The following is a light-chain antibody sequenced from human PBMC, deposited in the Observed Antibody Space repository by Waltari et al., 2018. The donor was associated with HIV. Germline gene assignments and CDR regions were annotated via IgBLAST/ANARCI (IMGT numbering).Light chain of an antibody. V-gene: IGLV3-1*01. CDR1: KLVDKY. CDR2: EDS. J-gene: IGLJ3*02. Sequence: SYELTQSPSVSVSPVQTASIPCPGPKLVDKYVSWYQQRPGQPPKLVLYEDSKRPSGIPERFSGSNSWNTATLTISGTQPMDEADYYCQAWDNSIGLFGGGTKLTVL. CDR3: QAWDNSIGL.